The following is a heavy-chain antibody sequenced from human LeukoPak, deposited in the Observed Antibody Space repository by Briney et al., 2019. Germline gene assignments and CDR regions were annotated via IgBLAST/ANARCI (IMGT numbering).Heavy chain of an antibody. CDR2: ISCYNGDT. J-gene: IGHJ6*02. CDR1: GYTFTHHG. V-gene: IGHV1-18*01. D-gene: IGHD3-22*01. CDR3: ARAVTMIVVVITLPDYYGMDV. Sequence: ASVKVPCKASGYTFTHHGISWLRQAPGQELEWLGWISCYNGDTQFGQSVQGRVTMTRDTSISTAYMELSRLRSDDTAVYYCARAVTMIVVVITLPDYYGMDVWGQGTTVTVSS.